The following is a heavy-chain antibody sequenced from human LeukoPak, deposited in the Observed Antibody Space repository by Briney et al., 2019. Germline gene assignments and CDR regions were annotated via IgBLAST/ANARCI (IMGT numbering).Heavy chain of an antibody. D-gene: IGHD2-2*01. J-gene: IGHJ6*03. V-gene: IGHV3-49*04. CDR3: TRVGVCRSTSCLDYYYYYYMDV. CDR1: GFTFSDYA. Sequence: GGSLRLSXAASGFTFSDYAMSWVRQTPGKGLEWVGFIRSKAYGGTTEYAASVKGRFTISRDDSKSIPYLQMNSLKTEDTAVYYCTRVGVCRSTSCLDYYYYYYMDVWGKGTTVTVCS. CDR2: IRSKAYGGTT.